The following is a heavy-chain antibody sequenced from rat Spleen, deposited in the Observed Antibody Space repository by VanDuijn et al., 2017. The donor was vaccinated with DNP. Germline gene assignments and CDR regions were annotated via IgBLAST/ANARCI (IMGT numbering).Heavy chain of an antibody. V-gene: IGHV1-43*01. Sequence: QVQLQQSGAELAKPGSSVKISCKASGYPFTNYYISWIKRTTGQGLDYVGYIHTGSGGTSYNEKFKAKATLTVDKSSRTAFMQLSSLTPDDSAVYYCARHVSTTAGNYGMDAWGQGTSVTVSS. CDR3: ARHVSTTAGNYGMDA. D-gene: IGHD1-2*01. CDR1: GYPFTNYY. J-gene: IGHJ4*01. CDR2: IHTGSGGT.